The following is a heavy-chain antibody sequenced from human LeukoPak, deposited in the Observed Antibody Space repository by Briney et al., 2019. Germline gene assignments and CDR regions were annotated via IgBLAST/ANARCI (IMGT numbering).Heavy chain of an antibody. Sequence: ASVKASCKASGYTFINYVIIWVRQAPGQGLEWMGWISTYNDNTNYAQRLQGRVTMTTDTSTSTAYMELRSLRSDDTAVYYCARGLSDSSGWSPWTYFDYWGQGTLVTVSS. V-gene: IGHV1-18*01. J-gene: IGHJ4*02. CDR2: ISTYNDNT. CDR3: ARGLSDSSGWSPWTYFDY. CDR1: GYTFINYV. D-gene: IGHD6-19*01.